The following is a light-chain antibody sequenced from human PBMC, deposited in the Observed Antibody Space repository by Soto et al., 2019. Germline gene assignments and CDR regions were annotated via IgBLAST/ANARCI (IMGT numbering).Light chain of an antibody. CDR2: GIS. V-gene: IGKV3-15*01. J-gene: IGKJ5*01. CDR3: QQYSSWPIT. CDR1: QTISNTY. Sequence: ENVLTQSPGTLSLSPGERATLSCRASQTISNTYLAWYQQKPGQAPRLLIYGISTRATGIPARFSASGSGTEFTLTISSLQSEDFAVYYCQQYSSWPITFGQGTRLEIK.